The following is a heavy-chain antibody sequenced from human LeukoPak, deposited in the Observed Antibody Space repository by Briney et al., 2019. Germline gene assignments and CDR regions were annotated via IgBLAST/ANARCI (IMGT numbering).Heavy chain of an antibody. CDR3: ARWLWFSNNYYYMDV. D-gene: IGHD5-18*01. CDR2: FYTTGNT. V-gene: IGHV4-4*07. CDR1: GGSISSYY. J-gene: IGHJ6*03. Sequence: SETLSLTCTVSGGSISSYYWSWIRQPAGKRLEWIGRFYTTGNTNYNPSLKSRVTMSVDTSKNQFSLRLSSVTAADTAVYYCARWLWFSNNYYYMDVWSKGTTVTVSS.